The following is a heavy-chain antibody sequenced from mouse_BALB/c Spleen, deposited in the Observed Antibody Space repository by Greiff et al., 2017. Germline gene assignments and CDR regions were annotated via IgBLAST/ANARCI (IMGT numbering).Heavy chain of an antibody. CDR3: ARWDYYGSSFSWFAY. J-gene: IGHJ3*01. V-gene: IGHV3-2*02. CDR1: GYSITSDYA. D-gene: IGHD1-1*01. CDR2: ISYSGST. Sequence: EVKLQQSGPGLVKPSQSLSLTCTVTGYSITSDYAWNWIRQFPGNKLEWMGYISYSGSTSYNPSLKSRISITRDTSKNQFFLQLNSVTTEDTATYYCARWDYYGSSFSWFAYWGQGTLVTVSA.